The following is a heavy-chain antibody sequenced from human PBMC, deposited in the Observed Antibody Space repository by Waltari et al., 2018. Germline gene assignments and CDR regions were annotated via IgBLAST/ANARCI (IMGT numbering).Heavy chain of an antibody. CDR2: IYSGGNT. D-gene: IGHD4-17*01. Sequence: EVQLVESGGGLIQPGGSLRLSCAASGFTVSNNYMSWVRQAPGKGLEWVSVIYSGGNTYYADSVKGRFTISRDSSKNTLYLQMNSLRAEDTAFYYCARSDYGDYGIDWGQGTLVTVSS. V-gene: IGHV3-53*01. J-gene: IGHJ4*02. CDR3: ARSDYGDYGID. CDR1: GFTVSNNY.